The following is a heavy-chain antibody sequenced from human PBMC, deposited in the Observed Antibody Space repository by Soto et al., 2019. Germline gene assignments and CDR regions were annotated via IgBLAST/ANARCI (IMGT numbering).Heavy chain of an antibody. CDR1: GGTFSSYA. CDR2: IIPIFGTA. CDR3: ARDPVDTAMAPNYYYGMDV. J-gene: IGHJ6*02. V-gene: IGHV1-69*12. D-gene: IGHD5-18*01. Sequence: QVQLVQSGAEVKKPGSSVKVSCKASGGTFSSYAISWVRQAPGQGLEWMGGIIPIFGTANYAQKFQGRVTIPADESTSTAYMELSSLRSEDTAVYYCARDPVDTAMAPNYYYGMDVWGQGTTVTVSS.